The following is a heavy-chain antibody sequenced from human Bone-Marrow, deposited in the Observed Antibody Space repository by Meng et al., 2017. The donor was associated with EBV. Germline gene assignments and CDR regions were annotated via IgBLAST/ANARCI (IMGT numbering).Heavy chain of an antibody. Sequence: HVQLVQFGNEMKKPGASVKVSCKASGYTFTRYGISWVRQAPGQGLEWMGWISADNGNTHYAQKLQGRVTMTTDTSTSTAYMELRSLRSDDTAVYYCARERWGITMIVEPFDYWGQGTLVTVSS. CDR3: ARERWGITMIVEPFDY. J-gene: IGHJ4*02. D-gene: IGHD3-22*01. V-gene: IGHV1-18*01. CDR1: GYTFTRYG. CDR2: ISADNGNT.